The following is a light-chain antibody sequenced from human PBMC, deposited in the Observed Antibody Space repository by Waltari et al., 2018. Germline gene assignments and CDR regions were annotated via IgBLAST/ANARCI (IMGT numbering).Light chain of an antibody. J-gene: IGLJ2*01. Sequence: QSVLTQPPSASGTPGQRVTIACSGTTSNIRINPVNWYQQPPATAPNLLINSDDGRPSGVPDRFSGSKSGTSASLAISGLQSEDEGHYYCAVWDDNVNVLFGGGTKLTVL. CDR2: SDD. V-gene: IGLV1-44*01. CDR1: TSNIRINP. CDR3: AVWDDNVNVL.